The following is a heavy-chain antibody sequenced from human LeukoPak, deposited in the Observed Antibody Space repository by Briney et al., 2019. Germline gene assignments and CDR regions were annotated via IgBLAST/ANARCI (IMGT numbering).Heavy chain of an antibody. D-gene: IGHD3-9*01. CDR2: INHSGST. CDR3: ARDQVNYDILTGYRPAVYFDY. V-gene: IGHV4-34*01. J-gene: IGHJ4*02. Sequence: SETLSLTCAVYGGSFSGYYWSWIRQPPGKGLEWIGEINHSGSTNYNPSLKSRVTISVDTSKNQFSLKLSSVTAADTAVYYCARDQVNYDILTGYRPAVYFDYWGQGTLVTVSS. CDR1: GGSFSGYY.